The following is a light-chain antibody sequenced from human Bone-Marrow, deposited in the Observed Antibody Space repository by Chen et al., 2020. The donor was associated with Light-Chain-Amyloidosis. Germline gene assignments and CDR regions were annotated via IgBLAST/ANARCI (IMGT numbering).Light chain of an antibody. CDR3: QVWDRSSDRPV. Sequence: SYVLTQPSSVSVAPGPTATISCGGYNIGSTSVHWYQPTPGQAPLLVVYDDSDRPSGIPERLSGSNSGNTATLTISRVEARDEADYYCQVWDRSSDRPVFGGGTKLTVL. CDR2: DDS. V-gene: IGLV3-21*02. CDR1: NIGSTS. J-gene: IGLJ3*02.